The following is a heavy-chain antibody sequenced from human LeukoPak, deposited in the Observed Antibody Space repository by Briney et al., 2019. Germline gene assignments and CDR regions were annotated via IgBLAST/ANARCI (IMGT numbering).Heavy chain of an antibody. D-gene: IGHD2-21*02. J-gene: IGHJ4*02. CDR3: AKDQGGGHCSFDY. V-gene: IGHV3-30*02. Sequence: GGSLRLSCAASEFAFSRNNMHWVRQAPGKGLEWVSFISYDGRGKNYAQSVKGRFTISRDNSKNTLFLQMNSLGAGDTALYYCAKDQGGGHCSFDYWGQGNLVTVSS. CDR2: ISYDGRGK. CDR1: EFAFSRNN.